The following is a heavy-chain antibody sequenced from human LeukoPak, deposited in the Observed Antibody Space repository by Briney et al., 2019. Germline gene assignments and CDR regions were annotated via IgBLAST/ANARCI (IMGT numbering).Heavy chain of an antibody. CDR2: ISGSGGST. CDR1: GFTFSSYA. D-gene: IGHD1-14*01. CDR3: AKKTTEDY. V-gene: IGHV3-23*01. Sequence: PGGALRLSFSASGFTFSSYAISWGRPAPGEGLEWVSGISGSGGSTYYADSVKGRFTISRDNSKNTLYLQMNSLRAEDTAVYYCAKKTTEDYWGQGTLVTVSS. J-gene: IGHJ4*02.